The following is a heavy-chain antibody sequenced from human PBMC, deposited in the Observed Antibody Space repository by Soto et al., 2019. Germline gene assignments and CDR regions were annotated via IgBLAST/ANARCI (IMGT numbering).Heavy chain of an antibody. CDR2: IYYSGST. V-gene: IGHV4-59*01. D-gene: IGHD6-19*01. CDR1: GGSSSSYY. Sequence: SETLSLTCTVSGGSSSSYYWSWIRQPPGKGLEWIGYIYYSGSTNYNPSLKSRVTISVDTSKNQFSLKLSSVTAADTAVYYCARVIAVAGPTRGVLDYWGQGTLVTVSS. J-gene: IGHJ4*02. CDR3: ARVIAVAGPTRGVLDY.